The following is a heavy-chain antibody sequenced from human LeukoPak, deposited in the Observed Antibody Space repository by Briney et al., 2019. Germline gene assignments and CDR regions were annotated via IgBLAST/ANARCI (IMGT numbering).Heavy chain of an antibody. V-gene: IGHV5-51*01. D-gene: IGHD5-18*01. CDR3: ARELERYSYGH. Sequence: GESLKLSSKGSGYSFTSYWIGWVRPLPGKGLEWMGIIYPGDSDTRYSPSFQGQVTISADKSISTAYLQWSSLKASDTAMYYCARELERYSYGHWGQGTLVTVSS. CDR2: IYPGDSDT. J-gene: IGHJ4*02. CDR1: GYSFTSYW.